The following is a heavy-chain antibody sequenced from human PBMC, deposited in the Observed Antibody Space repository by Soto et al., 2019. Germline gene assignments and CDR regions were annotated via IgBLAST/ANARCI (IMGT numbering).Heavy chain of an antibody. CDR3: ARGGVQSWFFDY. J-gene: IGHJ4*02. CDR2: INWNGGST. D-gene: IGHD3-10*01. Sequence: ESGGGVVRPGGSLRLSCAASGFTFDDYGMTWVRQAPGKGLEWVSDINWNGGSTGYADSVKGRFTISRDNAKNSLYLQMNSLRAEDTALYHCARGGVQSWFFDYWGQGTLVTVSS. CDR1: GFTFDDYG. V-gene: IGHV3-20*01.